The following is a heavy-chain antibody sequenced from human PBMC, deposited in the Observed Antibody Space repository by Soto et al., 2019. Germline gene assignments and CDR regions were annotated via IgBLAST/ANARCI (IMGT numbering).Heavy chain of an antibody. Sequence: PGGSLRLSCAASGFTFDDYGMSWVRQAPGKGLEWVSGINWNGGSTGYADSVKGRFTISRDNAKNSLYLQMNSLRAEDTALYHCARDSVSPGGGSYYCYYMDVWGKGTTVTVSS. CDR1: GFTFDDYG. CDR2: INWNGGST. D-gene: IGHD3-16*01. V-gene: IGHV3-20*01. CDR3: ARDSVSPGGGSYYCYYMDV. J-gene: IGHJ6*03.